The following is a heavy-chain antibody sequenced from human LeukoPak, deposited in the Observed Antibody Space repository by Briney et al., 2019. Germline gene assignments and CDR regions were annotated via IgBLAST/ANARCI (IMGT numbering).Heavy chain of an antibody. CDR2: IKQDGSEK. V-gene: IGHV3-7*03. CDR3: AKDLQDIVVVVAATGGYYFDY. Sequence: PGGSLRLSCSASGFTFSNYWMYWVRQAPGKGLEWVANIKQDGSEKYYVDSVKGRFTISRDNSKNTLYLQMNSLRAEDTAVYYCAKDLQDIVVVVAATGGYYFDYWGQGTLVTVSS. D-gene: IGHD2-15*01. J-gene: IGHJ4*02. CDR1: GFTFSNYW.